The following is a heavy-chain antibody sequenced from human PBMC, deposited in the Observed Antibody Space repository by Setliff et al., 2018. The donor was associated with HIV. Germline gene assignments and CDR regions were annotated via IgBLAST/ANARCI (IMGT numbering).Heavy chain of an antibody. CDR1: GGSISGYY. J-gene: IGHJ4*02. CDR3: AKYRGWPRDFDY. CDR2: IYYRGST. Sequence: SETLSLTCTVSGGSISGYYWSWIRQPPGKGLEWIGYIYYRGSTNYNPSLKSRVTISRDNSKNTLYLQMNSLRAEDTAVYYCAKYRGWPRDFDYWGQGTLVTVSS. V-gene: IGHV4-59*12. D-gene: IGHD6-19*01.